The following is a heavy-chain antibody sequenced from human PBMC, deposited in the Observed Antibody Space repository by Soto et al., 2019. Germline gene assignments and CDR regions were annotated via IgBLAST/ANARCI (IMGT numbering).Heavy chain of an antibody. V-gene: IGHV3-48*01. Sequence: EVQLVESGGGLVQPGGCLRLCCAASGFIFSVYNMNWVRQAPGKGLEWVSYISTGSSTIYYADSVKGRFTISRDNVNNSLFLQMNNLRPDDTAVYYCATADWDSWGQGTLVTVSS. CDR2: ISTGSSTI. CDR3: ATADWDS. D-gene: IGHD3-9*01. CDR1: GFIFSVYN. J-gene: IGHJ4*02.